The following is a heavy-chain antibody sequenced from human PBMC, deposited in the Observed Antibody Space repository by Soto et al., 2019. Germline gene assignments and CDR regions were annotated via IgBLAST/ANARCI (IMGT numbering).Heavy chain of an antibody. J-gene: IGHJ4*02. D-gene: IGHD3-22*01. CDR3: GGYYYDSSGYYSLDY. CDR1: GGSISSGGYY. V-gene: IGHV4-61*08. Sequence: PSETLSLTCTVSGGSISSGGYYWSWIRQPPGKGLEWIGYIYYSGSTNYNPSLKSRVTISVDTSKNQFSLKLSSVTAADTAVYYCGGYYYDSSGYYSLDYWGQGTLVTVSS. CDR2: IYYSGST.